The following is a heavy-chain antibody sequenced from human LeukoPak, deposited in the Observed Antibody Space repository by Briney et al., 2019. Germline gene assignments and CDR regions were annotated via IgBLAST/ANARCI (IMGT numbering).Heavy chain of an antibody. J-gene: IGHJ4*02. D-gene: IGHD5-18*01. CDR2: VYYDGRS. V-gene: IGHV4-59*08. Sequence: PSETQSLTCTVSDISSYYWSWIRQPPEKGLEWIGYVYYDGRSNYNSSLRSRVTMSLDTSKNQCSLKVSSVPAADTAVYYWATLRYSHGYETWGQGTLVTVSS. CDR3: ATLRYSHGYET. CDR1: DISSYY.